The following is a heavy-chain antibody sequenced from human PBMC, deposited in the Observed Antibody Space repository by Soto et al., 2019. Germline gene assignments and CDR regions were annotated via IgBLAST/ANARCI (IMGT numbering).Heavy chain of an antibody. CDR3: ARHFYWYGGYGMDV. CDR2: IYYSGST. V-gene: IGHV4-59*08. J-gene: IGHJ6*02. CDR1: GGSISSYY. Sequence: QVQLQESGPGLVKPSEALSLTFTVSGGSISSYYWSWIRQPPGKGLEWIGYIYYSGSTNYNPSLKSRVTISVDTSKNQFSLKLSSVTAADTAVYYCARHFYWYGGYGMDVWGQGTTVTVSS. D-gene: IGHD1-26*01.